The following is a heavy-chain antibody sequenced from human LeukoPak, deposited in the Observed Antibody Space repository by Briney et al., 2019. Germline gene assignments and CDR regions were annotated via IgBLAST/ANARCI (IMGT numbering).Heavy chain of an antibody. CDR2: ISGSGDTP. CDR3: AKDRIAAAGTVDY. Sequence: PGGSLRLSCAASGFTFSSYWMTWVRQAPGKGLEWVSGISGSGDTPYYADSVKGRFTISRDNSKNTLYLQMSSLRAEDTAIYYCAKDRIAAAGTVDYWGQGTLVTVSS. J-gene: IGHJ4*02. CDR1: GFTFSSYW. V-gene: IGHV3-23*01. D-gene: IGHD6-13*01.